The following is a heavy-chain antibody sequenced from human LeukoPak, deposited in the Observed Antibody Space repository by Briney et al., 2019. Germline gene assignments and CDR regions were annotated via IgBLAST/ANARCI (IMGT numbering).Heavy chain of an antibody. CDR2: ISAYNGVT. D-gene: IGHD3-22*01. Sequence: ASVKVSCKASVYTFTSYVISCVRQAPGPGLKWMGWISAYNGVTNYAQKLQGRVTMTTDTSPTTAYMALTSLRSADTTVYYCARNSFDSGGYSPRVLDYWGQGTLVPVSS. J-gene: IGHJ4*02. CDR1: VYTFTSYV. CDR3: ARNSFDSGGYSPRVLDY. V-gene: IGHV1-18*01.